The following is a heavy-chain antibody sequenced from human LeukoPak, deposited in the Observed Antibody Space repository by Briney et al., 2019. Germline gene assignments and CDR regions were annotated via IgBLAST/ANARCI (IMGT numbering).Heavy chain of an antibody. D-gene: IGHD3-3*01. CDR1: GLTFDDYA. CDR2: ISWNSGSI. J-gene: IGHJ5*02. V-gene: IGHV3-9*01. CDR3: AKDNDFWSGLFGH. Sequence: PGGSLRLSCAASGLTFDDYAMHWVRQAPGKGLEGVSGISWNSGSIGYADSVKGRFTISRDNAKNSLYLQMNSLRAEDTALYYCAKDNDFWSGLFGHWGQGTLVTVSS.